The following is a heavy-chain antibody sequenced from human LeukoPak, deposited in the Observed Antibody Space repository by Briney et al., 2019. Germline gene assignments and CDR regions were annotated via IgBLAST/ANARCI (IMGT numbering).Heavy chain of an antibody. J-gene: IGHJ4*02. Sequence: SETLSLTCTVSGVSIGTYYWSWLGQSPGKGLEWLGNVYISGSTNYNPSLKSRVPISVETSQNHFSLVRTSVTAADTALYYCAREAVAFCFARFPIFNYWGQGTLVTVSS. CDR1: GVSIGTYY. CDR2: VYISGST. CDR3: AREAVAFCFARFPIFNY. V-gene: IGHV4-59*01. D-gene: IGHD3-3*02.